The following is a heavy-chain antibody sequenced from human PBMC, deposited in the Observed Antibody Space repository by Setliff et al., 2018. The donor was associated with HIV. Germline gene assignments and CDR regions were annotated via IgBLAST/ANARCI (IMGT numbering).Heavy chain of an antibody. CDR3: AQGAIRDSGSHITTR. J-gene: IGHJ4*02. Sequence: ASSEGLCKASGYTFTDYYMHWVRQAPGQGLEWLGIIDPNGGATNNAQKFQGRVTMTRDTSISTAYIELSRLRSDDTAVYYCAQGAIRDSGSHITTRWGQGTLVTVSS. V-gene: IGHV1-2*02. CDR1: GYTFTDYY. CDR2: IDPNGGAT. D-gene: IGHD3-10*01.